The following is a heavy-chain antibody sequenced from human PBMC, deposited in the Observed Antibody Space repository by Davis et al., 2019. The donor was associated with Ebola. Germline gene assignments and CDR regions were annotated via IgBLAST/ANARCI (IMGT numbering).Heavy chain of an antibody. CDR1: GASVSGGAHY. J-gene: IGHJ5*01. CDR3: PRRLFRAGVDP. V-gene: IGHV4-61*08. CDR2: IYNNGGN. Sequence: PSETLSLTCTVSGASVSGGAHYWGWIRQTPGKGLEYIGYIYNNGGNYYNPSLKSRATISVDTSQNQVFLRLTSVTAADTAIYNCPRRLFRAGVDPWGQGTLVTVSS. D-gene: IGHD3-10*01.